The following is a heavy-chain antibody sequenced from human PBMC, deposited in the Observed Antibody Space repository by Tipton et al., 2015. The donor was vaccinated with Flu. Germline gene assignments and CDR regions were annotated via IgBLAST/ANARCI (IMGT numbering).Heavy chain of an antibody. J-gene: IGHJ3*02. CDR2: INPSGGDT. CDR3: AKFSWTYDAFDI. V-gene: IGHV1-46*01. Sequence: QLVQSGAEVKKPGASVTLSCKASGFTFTNNHIHWVRQAPGQGLEWVGVINPSGGDTTYAQRFQGRVSMTSDTSTSTAYMELRSLRSDDTAVYYCAKFSWTYDAFDIWGQGTMVTVSS. CDR1: GFTFTNNH. D-gene: IGHD1-7*01.